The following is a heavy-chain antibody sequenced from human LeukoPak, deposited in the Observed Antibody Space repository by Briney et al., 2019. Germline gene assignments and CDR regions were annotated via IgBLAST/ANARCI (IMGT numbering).Heavy chain of an antibody. D-gene: IGHD5-18*01. J-gene: IGHJ4*02. CDR3: TTDRGYSYGSVGY. CDR1: GFTFSNAW. Sequence: GGSLRLPCAASGFTFSNAWMSWVRQAPGKGLEWVGRIKSKTDGGTTDYAAPVKGRFTISRDDSKNTLYLQMNSLNTEDTAVYYCTTDRGYSYGSVGYWGQGTLVTVSS. CDR2: IKSKTDGGTT. V-gene: IGHV3-15*01.